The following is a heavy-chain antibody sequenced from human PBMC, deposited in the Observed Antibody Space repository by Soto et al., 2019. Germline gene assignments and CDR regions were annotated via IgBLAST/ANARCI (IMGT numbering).Heavy chain of an antibody. CDR2: IYYSGRT. CDR1: GASISSGTYY. CDR3: ARHRVAALHFDY. J-gene: IGHJ4*02. V-gene: IGHV4-39*01. D-gene: IGHD6-6*01. Sequence: SETLSLTCTVSGASISSGTYYWAWVRQPPGKGLEWIGSIYYSGRTYFNPSLKSRVTMSVDTSKNQFSLRLSSVTAADTAVYYWARHRVAALHFDYRGRGTLVTVYS.